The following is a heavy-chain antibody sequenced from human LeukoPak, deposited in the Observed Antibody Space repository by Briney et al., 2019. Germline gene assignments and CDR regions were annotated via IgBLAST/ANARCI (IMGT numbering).Heavy chain of an antibody. CDR1: GFTFDDYA. D-gene: IGHD3-10*01. Sequence: PGRSMRLSCAASGFTFDDYAMHRVRHTPGKGLEWVSGISWNSGSIGYADSVKGRFTISRDNAENSLYLQMNSLRAEDTALYYCAKDSHPSSGSYYKGNFDYWGQGTLVTVSS. CDR2: ISWNSGSI. CDR3: AKDSHPSSGSYYKGNFDY. V-gene: IGHV3-9*01. J-gene: IGHJ4*02.